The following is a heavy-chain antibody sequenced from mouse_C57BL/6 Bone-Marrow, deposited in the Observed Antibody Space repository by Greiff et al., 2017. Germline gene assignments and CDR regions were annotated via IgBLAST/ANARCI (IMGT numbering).Heavy chain of an antibody. J-gene: IGHJ1*03. CDR3: ARHGDYGSSSYWYFDV. D-gene: IGHD1-1*01. CDR1: EYEFPSHD. CDR2: INSDGGST. V-gene: IGHV5-2*01. Sequence: DVMLVESGGGLVQPGESLKLSCESNEYEFPSHDMSWVRKTPEKRLELVAAINSDGGSTYYPDTMERRFIISRDNPKKTLYLQMGSLRSEDTALYYCARHGDYGSSSYWYFDVWGTGTTVTVSS.